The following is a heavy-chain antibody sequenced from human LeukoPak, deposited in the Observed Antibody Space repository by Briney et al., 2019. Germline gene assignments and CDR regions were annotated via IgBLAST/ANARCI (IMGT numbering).Heavy chain of an antibody. CDR1: GFTFDDYG. V-gene: IGHV3-20*04. D-gene: IGHD5-18*01. Sequence: PGGSLRLSCAASGFTFDDYGMNWVRHAPGKGLEWVSAINWNGGNTDYADSVKGRFTISRDNAKNTLYLQMNSLRAEDTAFYYCVRRDTALVTYYFDYWGQGALVTVSS. CDR2: INWNGGNT. J-gene: IGHJ4*02. CDR3: VRRDTALVTYYFDY.